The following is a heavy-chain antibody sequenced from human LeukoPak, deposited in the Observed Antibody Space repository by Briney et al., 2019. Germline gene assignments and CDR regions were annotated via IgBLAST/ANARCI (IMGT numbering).Heavy chain of an antibody. J-gene: IGHJ6*03. CDR3: ARAGMEFSSSWYKGGNYYYYMDV. Sequence: PSETLSLTCTVSGGSISSSSYYWGWIRQPPGKGLEWIGRIYYSGSTYYNPSLKSRVTISVDTSKNQFSLKLSSVTAADTAVYYCARAGMEFSSSWYKGGNYYYYMDVWGKGTTVTVSS. CDR2: IYYSGST. D-gene: IGHD6-13*01. V-gene: IGHV4-39*07. CDR1: GGSISSSSYY.